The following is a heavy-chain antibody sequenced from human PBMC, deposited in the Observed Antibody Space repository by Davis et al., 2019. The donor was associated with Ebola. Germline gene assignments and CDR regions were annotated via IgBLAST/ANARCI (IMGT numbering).Heavy chain of an antibody. CDR3: ARDMGMVHEANWFDP. Sequence: SETLSLTCAVSGGSISSSNWWSWVRQPPGKGLEWIGEIYHSGSTNYNPSLKSRVTISVDKSKNQFSLKLSSVTAADPAVYYCARDMGMVHEANWFDPWGQGTLVTVSS. CDR1: GGSISSSNW. V-gene: IGHV4-4*02. CDR2: IYHSGST. J-gene: IGHJ5*02. D-gene: IGHD3-10*01.